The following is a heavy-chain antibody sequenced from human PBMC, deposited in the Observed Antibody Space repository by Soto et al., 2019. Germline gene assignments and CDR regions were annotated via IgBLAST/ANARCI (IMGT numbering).Heavy chain of an antibody. J-gene: IGHJ6*03. CDR3: ARRRGGFAGGNYYYYMDV. CDR1: GYTFTSYA. CDR2: INAGNGNT. V-gene: IGHV1-3*01. D-gene: IGHD3-16*01. Sequence: GASVKVSCKASGYTFTSYAMHWVRQAPGQRLEWMGWINAGNGNTKYSQKFQGRVTITRDTSASTAYMELSSLRSEDTAVYYCARRRGGFAGGNYYYYMDVWGKGTTVTVS.